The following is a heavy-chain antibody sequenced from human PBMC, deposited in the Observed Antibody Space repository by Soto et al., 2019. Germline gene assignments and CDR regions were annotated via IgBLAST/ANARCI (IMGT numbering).Heavy chain of an antibody. V-gene: IGHV4-59*01. J-gene: IGHJ6*02. CDR1: GGSISSYY. D-gene: IGHD2-15*01. CDR3: ASGGYCSCGSGYPVSTGYGMDV. Sequence: SETLSLTCTVSGGSISSYYWSWIRQPPGKGLEWIGYIYYSGSTNYNPSLKSRVTISVDTSKNQFSLKLSSETAADTAVYSFASGGYCSCGSGYPVSTGYGMDVWGQGTTLTVSS. CDR2: IYYSGST.